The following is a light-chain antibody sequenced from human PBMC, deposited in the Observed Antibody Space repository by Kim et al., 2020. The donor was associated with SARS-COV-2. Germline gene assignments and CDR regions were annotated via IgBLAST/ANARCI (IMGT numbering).Light chain of an antibody. J-gene: IGLJ3*02. CDR1: ELGDKF. Sequence: SPGQPATITCSGDELGDKFVFWYQQRPGQSPVLVIYQDIKRPSGIPERFSGSNSGNTATLTISGTQALDEADYYCQAWDSGTAVVFGGGTKLTVL. CDR2: QDI. V-gene: IGLV3-1*01. CDR3: QAWDSGTAVV.